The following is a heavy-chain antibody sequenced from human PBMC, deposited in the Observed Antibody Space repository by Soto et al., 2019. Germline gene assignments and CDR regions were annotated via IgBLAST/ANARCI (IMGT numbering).Heavy chain of an antibody. CDR2: INPATGAA. V-gene: IGHV1-2*02. CDR1: GYPVTAYY. J-gene: IGHJ3*02. CDR3: ARGGAVGVAGSAAFDM. Sequence: QLHLVQSGAVVKKPGASVTVSCSASGYPVTAYYMHWVRQAPGRGLEWMGGINPATGAAKYTQTCQGRVTMTRDTSTSTVFMELSGLTSEDTADFYCARGGAVGVAGSAAFDMWGQGTLVTVSS. D-gene: IGHD3-3*01.